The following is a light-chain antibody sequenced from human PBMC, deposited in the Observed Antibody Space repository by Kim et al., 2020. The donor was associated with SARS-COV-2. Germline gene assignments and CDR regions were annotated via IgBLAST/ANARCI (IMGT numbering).Light chain of an antibody. J-gene: IGLJ3*02. V-gene: IGLV2-14*03. CDR2: DVT. Sequence: GQSITLSCSGTSSDVGGYNYVSWYQQHPSKAPKLMIYDVTNRPSGVSNRFSGSKSGNTASLTISGLQAEDEADYYCSSYTSSSTWVFGAGTQLTVL. CDR3: SSYTSSSTWV. CDR1: SSDVGGYNY.